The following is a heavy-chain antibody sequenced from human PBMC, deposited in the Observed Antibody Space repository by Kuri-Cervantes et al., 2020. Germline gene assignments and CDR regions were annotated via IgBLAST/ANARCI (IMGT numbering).Heavy chain of an antibody. J-gene: IGHJ6*02. CDR2: IKSNTDGGTT. CDR1: GFTFSRYS. CDR3: TTDAGKLGYCSGGSCYSGYYYGMDV. Sequence: GGSRRLSCAASGFTFSRYSMNWVHQAPGKGLEWVGRIKSNTDGGTTDYAAPVKGRFTISRDDSKNTLYLQMNSLKTEDIAVYYCTTDAGKLGYCSGGSCYSGYYYGMDVWGQGTTVTVSS. V-gene: IGHV3-15*01. D-gene: IGHD2-15*01.